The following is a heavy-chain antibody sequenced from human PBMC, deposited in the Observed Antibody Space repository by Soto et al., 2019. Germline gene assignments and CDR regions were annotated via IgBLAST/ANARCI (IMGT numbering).Heavy chain of an antibody. D-gene: IGHD3-10*01. CDR1: GFTFSNYG. Sequence: EVQLLESGGGLVQPGGSLRLSCAASGFTFSNYGMGWVRQAPGKGLEWVSLISISGGSTYYADSVKGRFTVSRDNSKNTLYLKMDSRGAEHTAIYYWAKGDFGSGPPQGYFDSGG. CDR3: AKGDFGSGPPQGYFDS. V-gene: IGHV3-23*01. J-gene: IGHJ5*01. CDR2: ISISGGST.